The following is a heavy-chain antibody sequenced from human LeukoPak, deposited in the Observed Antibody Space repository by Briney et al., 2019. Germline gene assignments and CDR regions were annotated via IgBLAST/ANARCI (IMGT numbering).Heavy chain of an antibody. CDR1: GFSFDDYA. CDR2: INWSGVST. J-gene: IGHJ2*01. V-gene: IGHV3-20*04. Sequence: PGGSLRLSCAASGFSFDDYAMSWVRQAPGKGLEWVSGINWSGVSTGYADSVKGRFTISRDNTNNSLFLQLNSLRAEATAFYYCAKGTDTLNPYWYFDVWGRGTLVSVSS. D-gene: IGHD5-18*01. CDR3: AKGTDTLNPYWYFDV.